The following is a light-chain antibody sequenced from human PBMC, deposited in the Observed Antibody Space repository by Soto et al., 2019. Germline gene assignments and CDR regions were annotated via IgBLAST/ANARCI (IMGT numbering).Light chain of an antibody. CDR3: QQSHSIPNT. V-gene: IGKV1-39*01. CDR2: GSV. Sequence: DIQMTQSPSSLSASVGDRVTISCRASQSISNFLNWYQQKPGKAPNLLIYGSVTLQSGVPSRFRGSGSGTDFTLTISSLQPEDFATYYCQQSHSIPNTFGQGTKLEI. CDR1: QSISNF. J-gene: IGKJ2*01.